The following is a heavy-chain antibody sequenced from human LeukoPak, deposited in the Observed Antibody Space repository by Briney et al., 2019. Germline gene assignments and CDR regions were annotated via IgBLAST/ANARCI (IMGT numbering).Heavy chain of an antibody. CDR1: GLTFSSYA. CDR2: ISGSGDST. J-gene: IGHJ3*02. Sequence: GGSLRLSCAASGLTFSSYAMSWVRQAPGKGLEWVSVISGSGDSTYYADSVKGRFTISRDNAKNSLYLQMNSLRAEDTAVYYCARVMYYYDSSGYPNDAFDIWGQGTMVTVSS. D-gene: IGHD3-22*01. V-gene: IGHV3-23*01. CDR3: ARVMYYYDSSGYPNDAFDI.